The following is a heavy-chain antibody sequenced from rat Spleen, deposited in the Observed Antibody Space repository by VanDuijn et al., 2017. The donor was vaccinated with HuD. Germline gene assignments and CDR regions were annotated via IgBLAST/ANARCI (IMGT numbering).Heavy chain of an antibody. Sequence: EVQLQESGPGLVKPSQSLSLTCSVTGYSITSGYRWNWIRKFPGNKLEWMGYINSAGSTKYNPSLKSRISITRDTSKNQFFLQVKSVTTEATATYYCGGGGYWGQGVMVTVSS. CDR1: GYSITSGYR. V-gene: IGHV3-3*01. J-gene: IGHJ2*01. CDR2: INSAGST. CDR3: GGGGY.